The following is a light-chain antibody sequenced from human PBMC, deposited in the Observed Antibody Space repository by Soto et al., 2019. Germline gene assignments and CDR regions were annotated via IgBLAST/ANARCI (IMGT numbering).Light chain of an antibody. CDR3: QQSFSTLPT. CDR1: QTIVKN. CDR2: AAS. V-gene: IGKV1-39*01. J-gene: IGKJ1*01. Sequence: DLLMTQSPSSLSVSVGGRVTVTCRASQTIVKNLNWYHQKGGRAPKVLIYAASRLQSGVPPRFSGNGSGTDFTLSITDLRPEDFGTYYCQQSFSTLPTFGQGTKVEIQ.